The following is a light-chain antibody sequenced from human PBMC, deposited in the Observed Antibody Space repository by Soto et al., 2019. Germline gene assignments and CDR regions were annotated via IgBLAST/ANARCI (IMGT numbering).Light chain of an antibody. CDR3: QQHNPYSPYT. V-gene: IGKV1-5*03. CDR1: QSITNC. CDR2: DAS. Sequence: DIQMTQSPSTRSASVGDRVTITCRASQSITNCLAWYQQKPGKAPKLLIFDASSLRSGVPSRFSGSGSGTEFTVTISSLQPEDFAAYDCQQHNPYSPYTFGQGTKVEIK. J-gene: IGKJ2*01.